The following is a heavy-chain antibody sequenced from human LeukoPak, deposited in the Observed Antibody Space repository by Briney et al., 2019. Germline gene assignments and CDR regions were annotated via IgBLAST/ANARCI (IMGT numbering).Heavy chain of an antibody. Sequence: PSETLSLTCTVSGGSISRGDYYWSWIRQPPGKGLEWIGYIYYSGSTYYNPSLKSRVTISVDTSKNQFSLKLSSVTAADTAVYYCASENYGSGKDYYYGRDVWGQGTTVTVSS. D-gene: IGHD3-10*01. CDR3: ASENYGSGKDYYYGRDV. CDR2: IYYSGST. V-gene: IGHV4-30-4*01. J-gene: IGHJ6*02. CDR1: GGSISRGDYY.